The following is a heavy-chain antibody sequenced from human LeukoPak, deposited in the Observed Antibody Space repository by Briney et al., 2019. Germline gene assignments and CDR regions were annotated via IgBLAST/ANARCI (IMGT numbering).Heavy chain of an antibody. D-gene: IGHD1-14*01. Sequence: ASLKVSCKASGYTFTGYFMHWVRQAPGQGLEWMGWINPNSGDANYAQKFQGRVTMTRDTSISTAYMELSRLRSDDTAVYYCARGGNPVYYYYMDVWGKGTTVTVSS. V-gene: IGHV1-2*02. CDR2: INPNSGDA. CDR1: GYTFTGYF. J-gene: IGHJ6*03. CDR3: ARGGNPVYYYYMDV.